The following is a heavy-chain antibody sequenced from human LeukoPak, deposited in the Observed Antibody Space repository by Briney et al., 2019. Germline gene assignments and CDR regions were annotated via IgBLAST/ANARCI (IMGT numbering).Heavy chain of an antibody. V-gene: IGHV3-30*02. CDR1: GFTFSSYG. CDR2: IRYDGSNK. Sequence: GGSLRLSCAASGFTFSSYGMHWVRQAPGKGLEWVAFIRYDGSNKYYADSVKGRFTISRDNSKNTLYLQMNSLRAEDTAVYYCANQFCTTLNYYYYYGMDVWGQGTTATVSS. CDR3: ANQFCTTLNYYYYYGMDV. D-gene: IGHD1-1*01. J-gene: IGHJ6*02.